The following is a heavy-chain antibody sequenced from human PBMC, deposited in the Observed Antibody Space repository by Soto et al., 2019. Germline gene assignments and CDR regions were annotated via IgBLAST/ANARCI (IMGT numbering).Heavy chain of an antibody. J-gene: IGHJ4*02. D-gene: IGHD1-1*01. CDR1: GYTFTSYG. CDR3: ARGRYGDY. V-gene: IGHV1-18*01. Sequence: QVHLVQSGAEVKKPGASVKVSCKGSGYTFTSYGITWVRQAPGQGLEWMGWISDHNVNTTYAQKLQGRVTVTRDTSTSTADMELRSLRSDDTAVYYCARGRYGDYWGQGALVTVSS. CDR2: ISDHNVNT.